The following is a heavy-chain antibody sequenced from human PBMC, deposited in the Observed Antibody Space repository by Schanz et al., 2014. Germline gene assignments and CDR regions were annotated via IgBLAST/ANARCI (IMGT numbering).Heavy chain of an antibody. Sequence: DVQLVESGGGLAQPGGSLRLSCVASGFMFTKYAMNWVRQAPGKGLEWVSTIASGGSHTFYADSVTGRFTISGDNSKNTLFLQMNSLRVEDTAVYYCARDSGSSSWYPSDYWGQGTLVTVSS. CDR3: ARDSGSSSWYPSDY. D-gene: IGHD6-13*01. CDR2: IASGGSHT. V-gene: IGHV3-23*04. CDR1: GFMFTKYA. J-gene: IGHJ4*02.